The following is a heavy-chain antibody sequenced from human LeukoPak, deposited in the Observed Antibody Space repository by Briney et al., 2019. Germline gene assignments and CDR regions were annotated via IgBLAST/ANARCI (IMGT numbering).Heavy chain of an antibody. CDR2: ISGSGGST. Sequence: GGSLRLSCAASGFTFSSYAMSWVRQAPGKGLEWVPAISGSGGSTYYADSVKGRFTISRDNSKNTLYLQMNSLRAEDTAVYYCAKGQSRAYGSSIYYFDYWGQGTLVTVSS. D-gene: IGHD6-13*01. V-gene: IGHV3-23*01. CDR1: GFTFSSYA. J-gene: IGHJ4*02. CDR3: AKGQSRAYGSSIYYFDY.